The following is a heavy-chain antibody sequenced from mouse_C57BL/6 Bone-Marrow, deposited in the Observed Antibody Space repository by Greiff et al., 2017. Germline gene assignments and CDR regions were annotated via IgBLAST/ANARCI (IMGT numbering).Heavy chain of an antibody. CDR1: GYTFTDYY. CDR2: INPNNGGT. Sequence: EVQLQQSGPELVKPGASVKISCKASGYTFTDYYMNWVKQSHGKSLEWIGDINPNNGGTSYNQKFKGKATLTVDKSSSTAYMELRSLTSEDSAVYYCARHYYGKGYWYFDVWGTGTTVTVSS. V-gene: IGHV1-26*01. D-gene: IGHD1-2*01. CDR3: ARHYYGKGYWYFDV. J-gene: IGHJ1*03.